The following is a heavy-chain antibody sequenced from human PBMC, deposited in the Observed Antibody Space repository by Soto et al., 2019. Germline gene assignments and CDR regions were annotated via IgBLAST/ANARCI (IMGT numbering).Heavy chain of an antibody. D-gene: IGHD2-21*02. J-gene: IGHJ4*02. CDR2: ISGASNYI. Sequence: EVQLVESGGGLVQPGGSLRLSCAASGFTFSNFPMTLVRQAPGKGLEWVSYISGASNYIYYADSVKGRFTISRDNAKNSMSLQMNSLRDVDTAVYYCAIQVYTVVTPIDYWGQGNLVTVSS. CDR3: AIQVYTVVTPIDY. CDR1: GFTFSNFP. V-gene: IGHV3-48*02.